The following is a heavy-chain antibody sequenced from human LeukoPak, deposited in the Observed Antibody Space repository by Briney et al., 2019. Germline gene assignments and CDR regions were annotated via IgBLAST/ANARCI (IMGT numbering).Heavy chain of an antibody. Sequence: SETLSLTCTLSGYSISSGYYWGWIRQPPGKGLDWFGSIYHGVNTYYNPTLRSGVTISVDTSTIQFSLKLSSVTAADTAVYYCARRVGATNPYFDYWGPGTLVTVSS. D-gene: IGHD1-26*01. V-gene: IGHV4-38-2*02. CDR1: GYSISSGYY. J-gene: IGHJ4*02. CDR3: ARRVGATNPYFDY. CDR2: IYHGVNT.